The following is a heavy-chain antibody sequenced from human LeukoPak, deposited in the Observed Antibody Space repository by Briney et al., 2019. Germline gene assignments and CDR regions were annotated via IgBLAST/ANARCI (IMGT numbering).Heavy chain of an antibody. J-gene: IGHJ4*02. CDR1: GGSFSGYY. V-gene: IGHV4-34*09. CDR2: VYYSGST. Sequence: SETLSLTCAVYGGSFSGYYWSWIRQPPGKGLEWIGYVYYSGSTYYNPSLKSRVTISVDTSKNQFSLKLSSVTAADTAVYYCASNFEWLRPFDYWGQGTLVTVSS. D-gene: IGHD5-12*01. CDR3: ASNFEWLRPFDY.